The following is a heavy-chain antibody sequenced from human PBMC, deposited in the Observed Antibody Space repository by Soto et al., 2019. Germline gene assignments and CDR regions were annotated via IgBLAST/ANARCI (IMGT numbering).Heavy chain of an antibody. V-gene: IGHV3-23*01. CDR3: AIDRQHGIRTDGMDF. J-gene: IGHJ6*02. Sequence: GGSLRLSCAASGFTFSSYAMSWVRQAPGKGLEWVSAISGSGGSTYYADSVKGRFTISRDNSKNTLYLQMNSLRAEDTDVYYCAIDRQHGIRTDGMDFWGQRSTVTVS. CDR1: GFTFSSYA. CDR2: ISGSGGST. D-gene: IGHD5-18*01.